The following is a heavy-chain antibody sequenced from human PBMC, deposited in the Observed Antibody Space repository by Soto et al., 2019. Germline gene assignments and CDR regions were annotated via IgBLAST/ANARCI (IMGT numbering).Heavy chain of an antibody. V-gene: IGHV4-59*08. CDR2: IYSSGTT. D-gene: IGHD1-1*01. CDR3: ARLRNPSFVDA. J-gene: IGHJ6*04. CDR1: DGSISGVY. Sequence: QVQLQESGPGLVRPSETLSLTCSVSDGSISGVYWTWVRQPPGKGLEWMGLIYSSGTTHYNPSLKRRVTISVATSKTQFSLKPTSVTAADTAIVYCARLRNPSFVDAWGKGTRVAVSS.